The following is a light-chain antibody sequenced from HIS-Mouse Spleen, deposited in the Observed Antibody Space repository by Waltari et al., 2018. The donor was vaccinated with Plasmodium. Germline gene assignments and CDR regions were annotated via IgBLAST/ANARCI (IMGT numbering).Light chain of an antibody. Sequence: QSALTQPPSASGSPGPSVTISCTGTSSDVVGYNYVSWYQQPPGKAPKLIIYEFSKRPSGVPDRFSGSKSGNTASLTVSGLQAEDEADYYCSSYAGSNNLVFGGGTKLTVL. CDR3: SSYAGSNNLV. V-gene: IGLV2-8*01. CDR2: EFS. J-gene: IGLJ2*01. CDR1: SSDVVGYNY.